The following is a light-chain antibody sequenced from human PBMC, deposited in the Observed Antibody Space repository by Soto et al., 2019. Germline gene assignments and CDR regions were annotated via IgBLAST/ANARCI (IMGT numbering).Light chain of an antibody. CDR1: GSDVGGNNY. CDR2: EVS. J-gene: IGLJ2*01. Sequence: QSVLTQPPSASGSPGQSVTISCTGTGSDVGGNNYVSWYQQHPGKAPKLMIYEVSKRPSGVPDRFSGSKSGNTASLTVSGLQAEDEADYYCSSYAGSNNLVFGGGTKLTVL. V-gene: IGLV2-8*01. CDR3: SSYAGSNNLV.